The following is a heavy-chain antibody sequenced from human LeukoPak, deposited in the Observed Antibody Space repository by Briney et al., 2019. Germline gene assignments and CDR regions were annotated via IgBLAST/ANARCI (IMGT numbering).Heavy chain of an antibody. CDR3: ARVEIAVAGNFDY. CDR2: IYYSGST. CDR1: GGSISSSSYY. V-gene: IGHV4-39*07. D-gene: IGHD6-19*01. J-gene: IGHJ4*02. Sequence: SETLSLTCTVSGGSISSSSYYWGWIRQPPGKGLEWIGSIYYSGSTYYNPSLKSRVTISVDTSKSQFSLKLSSVTAADTAVYYCARVEIAVAGNFDYWGQGTLVTVSS.